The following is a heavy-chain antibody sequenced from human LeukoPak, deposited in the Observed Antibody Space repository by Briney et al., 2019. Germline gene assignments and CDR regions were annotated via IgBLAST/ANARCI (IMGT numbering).Heavy chain of an antibody. J-gene: IGHJ5*02. D-gene: IGHD3-10*01. CDR3: ARVGDPYGHWFDP. CDR1: GGSISSGGYY. CDR2: IYHSGST. V-gene: IGHV4-30-2*01. Sequence: SETLSLTCTVSGGSISSGGYYWSWIRQPPGKGLEWIGYIYHSGSTFYNPSLKSRVTISVDRSKNQFSLKLSSVTAADTAVYYCARVGDPYGHWFDPWGQGTLVTVSS.